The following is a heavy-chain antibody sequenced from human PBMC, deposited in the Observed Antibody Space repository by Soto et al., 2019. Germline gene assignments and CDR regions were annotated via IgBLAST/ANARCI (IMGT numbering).Heavy chain of an antibody. D-gene: IGHD6-19*01. CDR1: GGSFSGYY. Sequence: SETLSLTCAVYGGSFSGYYWSWIRQPPGKGLEWIGEINHSGSTNYNPSLKSRVTISVDTSKNQFSLKLSSVTAADTAVYYCARGALDSSGWPIDYWGQGTLVTVSS. CDR2: INHSGST. CDR3: ARGALDSSGWPIDY. V-gene: IGHV4-34*01. J-gene: IGHJ4*02.